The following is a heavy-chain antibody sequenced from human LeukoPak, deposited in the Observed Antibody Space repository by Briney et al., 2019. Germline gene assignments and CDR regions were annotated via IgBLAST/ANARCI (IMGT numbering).Heavy chain of an antibody. V-gene: IGHV1-18*01. Sequence: ASVKVSCKASGYTFTSYGISRVRQAPGQGLEWMGWISAYNGNTNYAQKLQGRVTMTTDTSTSTAYMELRSLRSDDTAVYYCARVGFLLRYFVWFSGGDYWGQGTLVSVSS. CDR2: ISAYNGNT. J-gene: IGHJ4*02. CDR1: GYTFTSYG. D-gene: IGHD3-9*01. CDR3: ARVGFLLRYFVWFSGGDY.